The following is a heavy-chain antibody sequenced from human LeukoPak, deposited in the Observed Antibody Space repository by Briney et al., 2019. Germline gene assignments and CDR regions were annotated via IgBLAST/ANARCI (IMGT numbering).Heavy chain of an antibody. CDR1: GFTFSSYW. CDR3: ARASPYGDYGLDY. V-gene: IGHV3-7*01. CDR2: IKQDGSEK. Sequence: GGSLRLSCAASGFTFSSYWMSWVRQAPGKGLEWEANIKQDGSEKYYVDSVKGRFTISRDNAKNSLYLQMNSLRAEDTAVYYCARASPYGDYGLDYWGQGTLVTVSS. J-gene: IGHJ4*02. D-gene: IGHD4-17*01.